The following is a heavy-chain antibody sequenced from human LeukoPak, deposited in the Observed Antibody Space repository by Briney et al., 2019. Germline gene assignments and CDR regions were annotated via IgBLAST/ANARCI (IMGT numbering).Heavy chain of an antibody. J-gene: IGHJ6*03. CDR1: GGTFNNYA. Sequence: GASVKVSCEASGGTFNNYAISWVRQAPGQGLEWMGNIIPIFGTINYAQKFQGRVTITADESTSIAYMEVSSLRAEDTALYYCARAREYSSSPLPVYYYYYYMDVWGKGTTVTVSS. V-gene: IGHV1-69*13. CDR3: ARAREYSSSPLPVYYYYYYMDV. D-gene: IGHD6-6*01. CDR2: IIPIFGTI.